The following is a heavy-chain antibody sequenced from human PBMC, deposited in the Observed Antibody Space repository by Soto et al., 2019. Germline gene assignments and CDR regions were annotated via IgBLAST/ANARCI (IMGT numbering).Heavy chain of an antibody. D-gene: IGHD6-13*01. J-gene: IGHJ4*02. CDR2: IKQDGSEK. Sequence: EVQLVESGGGLVQPGGSLRLSCEVSGFTFSNYWMSWVRQAPGKGLEWVANIKQDGSEKQYVDSVKGRFTISRDNAKNSLFLQMYSLRAEDLALYYCARDGQVHGSIPWYWGQGTLVTVSS. V-gene: IGHV3-7*01. CDR3: ARDGQVHGSIPWY. CDR1: GFTFSNYW.